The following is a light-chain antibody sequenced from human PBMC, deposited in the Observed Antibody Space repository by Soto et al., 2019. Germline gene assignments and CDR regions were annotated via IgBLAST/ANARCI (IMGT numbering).Light chain of an antibody. CDR3: SSFTRIVGL. CDR1: VSEVAGYTY. CDR2: DVS. J-gene: IGLJ2*01. V-gene: IGLV2-14*03. Sequence: QSALTQPASVSGSPGQTITISCTGAVSEVAGYTYVSWYQQHPGKGPKVIIYDVSNRPLGVSNRFSGSKSGTTASLTISGFQAEDEDDYYCSSFTRIVGLFGGGTKLTVL.